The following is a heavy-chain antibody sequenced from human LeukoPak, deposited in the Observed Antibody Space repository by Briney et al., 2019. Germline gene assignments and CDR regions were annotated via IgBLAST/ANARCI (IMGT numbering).Heavy chain of an antibody. CDR3: ARDWAWFDP. J-gene: IGHJ5*02. Sequence: SVKVSCKASGGTFSSYTISWVRQAPGQGLEWMGGIIPLFGTPDYAQKFQDRLTITADKSTSTAYMELSSLRSDDTAVYYCARDWAWFDPWGQGTLVTVSS. CDR1: GGTFSSYT. V-gene: IGHV1-69*06. CDR2: IIPLFGTP. D-gene: IGHD7-27*01.